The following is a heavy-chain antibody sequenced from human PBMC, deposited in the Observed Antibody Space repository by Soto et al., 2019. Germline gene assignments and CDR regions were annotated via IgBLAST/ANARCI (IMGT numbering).Heavy chain of an antibody. D-gene: IGHD6-25*01. CDR3: ARWGGIAAPNYYYYYMDV. CDR1: GYTFTGYD. CDR2: MNPNSGNT. Sequence: ASVKVSCKASGYTFTGYDINWVRQATGQGLEWMGWMNPNSGNTGYAQKFQGRVTMTRNTSISTAYMELSSLRSEDTAVYYCARWGGIAAPNYYYYYMDVWGKGTTVTVSS. V-gene: IGHV1-8*01. J-gene: IGHJ6*03.